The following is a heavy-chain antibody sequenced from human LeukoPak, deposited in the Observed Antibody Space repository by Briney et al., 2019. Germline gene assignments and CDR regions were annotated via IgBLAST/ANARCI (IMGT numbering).Heavy chain of an antibody. Sequence: GGSLRLPCAASGFTFSSYWMSWVRQAPGKGLEWVSAISGSGGSTYYADSVKGRFTISRDNSKNTLYLQMNSLRAEDTAVYYCAKAYEWELDLRGQTFDYWGQGTLVTVSS. J-gene: IGHJ4*02. V-gene: IGHV3-23*01. CDR1: GFTFSSYW. D-gene: IGHD1-26*01. CDR3: AKAYEWELDLRGQTFDY. CDR2: ISGSGGST.